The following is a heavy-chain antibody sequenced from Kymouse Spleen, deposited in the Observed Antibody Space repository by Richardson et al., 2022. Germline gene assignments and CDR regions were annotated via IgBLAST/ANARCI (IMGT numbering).Heavy chain of an antibody. J-gene: IGHJ6*02. CDR1: GFTFSSYG. CDR3: AKDEDGSGSYYYYYGMDV. D-gene: IGHD3-10*01. V-gene: IGHV3-30*18. CDR2: ISYDGSNK. Sequence: QVQLVESGGGVVQPGRSLRLSCAASGFTFSSYGMHWVRQAPGKGLEWVAVISYDGSNKYYADSVKGRFTISRDNSKNTLYLQMNSLRAEDTAVYYCAKDEDGSGSYYYYYGMDVWGQGTTVTVSS.